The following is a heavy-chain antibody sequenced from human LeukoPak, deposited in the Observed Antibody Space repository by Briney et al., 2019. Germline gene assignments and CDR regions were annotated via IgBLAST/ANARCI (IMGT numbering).Heavy chain of an antibody. CDR3: ARSIEVFGVVFGAFDI. CDR2: IIPIFGTA. Sequence: ASVKVSCKASGGTFSSYAISWVRQAPGQGLEWMGGIIPIFGTANYAQKFQGRVTITTDESTSTAYMELSSLRSEDTAVYYCARSIEVFGVVFGAFDIWGQGTMVTVSS. V-gene: IGHV1-69*05. D-gene: IGHD3-3*01. CDR1: GGTFSSYA. J-gene: IGHJ3*02.